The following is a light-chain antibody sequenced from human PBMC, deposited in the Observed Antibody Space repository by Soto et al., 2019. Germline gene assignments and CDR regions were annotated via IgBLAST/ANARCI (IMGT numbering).Light chain of an antibody. CDR3: SSYTSSSTYV. V-gene: IGLV2-14*01. CDR2: DVT. CDR1: RSDVGGYNY. J-gene: IGLJ1*01. Sequence: QSVLXQPASVSGSPGQSITISCTGTRSDVGGYNYVYWHQQHPGKAPKLMIYDVTNRPSGVSDRFSGSKSGNTASLTTSGLQAEDEADYYCSSYTSSSTYVFGAGTKVTVL.